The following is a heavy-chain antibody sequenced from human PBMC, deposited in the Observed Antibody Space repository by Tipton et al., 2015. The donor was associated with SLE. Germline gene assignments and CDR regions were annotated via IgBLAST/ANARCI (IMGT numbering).Heavy chain of an antibody. CDR3: ARNRGYFTVSDYIDY. CDR2: IYHDGST. D-gene: IGHD2-8*01. Sequence: TLSLTCTVSGGSITSSSYYWGWIRQSPEKGLEWIGSIYHDGSTYYNPSLKSRVTISVDTSKNQFSLKLTSVTAADTAVFYCARNRGYFTVSDYIDYWGQGTLVTVSS. J-gene: IGHJ4*02. V-gene: IGHV4-39*07. CDR1: GGSITSSSYY.